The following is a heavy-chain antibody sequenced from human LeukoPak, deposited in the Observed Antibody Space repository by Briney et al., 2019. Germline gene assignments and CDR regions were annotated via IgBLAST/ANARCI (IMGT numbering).Heavy chain of an antibody. CDR1: GFTFSDSA. D-gene: IGHD5-18*01. Sequence: GGSLRLSCAASGFTFSDSAMHWVRQAPGKGLEWVAVISYDGSNKYYADSVKGRFTISRDNSKNTLYLQMNSLRAEDTAVYYCARDAATDTAMAHFDYWGQGTLVTVSS. CDR2: ISYDGSNK. CDR3: ARDAATDTAMAHFDY. V-gene: IGHV3-30-3*01. J-gene: IGHJ4*02.